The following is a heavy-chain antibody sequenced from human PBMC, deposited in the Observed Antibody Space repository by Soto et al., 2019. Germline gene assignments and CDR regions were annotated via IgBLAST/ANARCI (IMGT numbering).Heavy chain of an antibody. CDR3: ARDWGLSSGRFNWFDP. J-gene: IGHJ5*02. V-gene: IGHV1-69*13. CDR1: GGTFSSYA. Sequence: SVKVSCKASGGTFSSYAISWVRQAPGQGLEWMGGIIPILGTANYAQKFQGRVTITADESTSTAYMELSSLRSEDTAVYYCARDWGLSSGRFNWFDPWGQGTLVTVSS. CDR2: IIPILGTA. D-gene: IGHD6-19*01.